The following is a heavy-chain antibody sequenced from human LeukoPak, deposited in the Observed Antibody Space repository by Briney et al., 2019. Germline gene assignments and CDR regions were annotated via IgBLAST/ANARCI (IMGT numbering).Heavy chain of an antibody. D-gene: IGHD3-10*01. Sequence: GGSLRLSCAASGFTFSDYYMGWIRQAPGKGLEWVSYITSNGKSVYYAASVKGRFTISRDNAKNSLYLQVNSLTAEDTAVYYCARRIRARLTMIRGVIITGAFDIWGQGTMVTVSS. CDR1: GFTFSDYY. V-gene: IGHV3-11*04. CDR2: ITSNGKSV. J-gene: IGHJ3*02. CDR3: ARRIRARLTMIRGVIITGAFDI.